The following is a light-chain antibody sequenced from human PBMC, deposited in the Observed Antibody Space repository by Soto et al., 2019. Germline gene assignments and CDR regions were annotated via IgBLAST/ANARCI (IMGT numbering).Light chain of an antibody. CDR2: AAS. Sequence: DIQMTQSPSSLSASVGDRVTITCRASQSISSYLNCYQQNPGKAPKLLIYAASSLQSGVPSRFSGSGSATDFTLTISSLQPEDFATYYCQQSYSTLTFGPGTKVDSK. CDR1: QSISSY. J-gene: IGKJ3*01. V-gene: IGKV1-39*01. CDR3: QQSYSTLT.